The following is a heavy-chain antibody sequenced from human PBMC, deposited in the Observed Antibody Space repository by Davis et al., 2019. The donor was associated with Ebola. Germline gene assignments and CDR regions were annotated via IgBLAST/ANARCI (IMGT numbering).Heavy chain of an antibody. Sequence: ASVKVSCKASGDTFNYHAISWVRQAPGQGLEWMGWINPNSGGTNYAQKFQGWVTMTRDTSISTAYMELSRLRSDDTAVYYCARGSNYHYYYGMDVWGQGTTVTVSS. D-gene: IGHD2-2*01. CDR1: GDTFNYHA. V-gene: IGHV1-2*04. CDR3: ARGSNYHYYYGMDV. J-gene: IGHJ6*02. CDR2: INPNSGGT.